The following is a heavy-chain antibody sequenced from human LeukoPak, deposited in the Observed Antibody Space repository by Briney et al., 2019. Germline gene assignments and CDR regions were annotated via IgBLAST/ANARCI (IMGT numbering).Heavy chain of an antibody. Sequence: GSLRLSFAASGFTFSSYAMHWVRPAPGKGLEWVAVISYDGSNKYYADSVKGRFTISRDNSKNTLYLQMNSLRAEDTAVYYCCLLDYWGQGTLVTVSS. V-gene: IGHV3-30*04. J-gene: IGHJ4*02. D-gene: IGHD3-16*01. CDR3: CLLDY. CDR2: ISYDGSNK. CDR1: GFTFSSYA.